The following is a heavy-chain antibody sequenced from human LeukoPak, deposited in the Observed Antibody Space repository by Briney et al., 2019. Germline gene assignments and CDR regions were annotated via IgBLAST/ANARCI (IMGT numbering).Heavy chain of an antibody. Sequence: PSETLSLTCTVSGGSISSSSYYWGWIRQPPGKGLEWIGSIYYSGSTYYNPSLKSRVTISVDTSKNQFSLKLSSVTAADTAVYYCARRSYSSSWPTRYWGQGTLVTVSS. CDR3: ARRSYSSSWPTRY. CDR2: IYYSGST. D-gene: IGHD6-13*01. J-gene: IGHJ4*02. V-gene: IGHV4-39*07. CDR1: GGSISSSSYY.